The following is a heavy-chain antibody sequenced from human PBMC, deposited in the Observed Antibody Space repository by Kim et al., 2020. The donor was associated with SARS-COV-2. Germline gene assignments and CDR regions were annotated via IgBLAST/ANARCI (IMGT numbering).Heavy chain of an antibody. V-gene: IGHV3-30*18. CDR1: GFTFSSYG. D-gene: IGHD6-13*01. J-gene: IGHJ4*01. CDR3: AKDLATYSSSWYFDY. Sequence: GGSLRLSCAASGFTFSSYGMHWVRQAPGKGLEWVAVISYDGSNKYYADSVKGRFTISRDNSKNTLYLQMNSLRAEDTAVYYCAKDLATYSSSWYFDYWG. CDR2: ISYDGSNK.